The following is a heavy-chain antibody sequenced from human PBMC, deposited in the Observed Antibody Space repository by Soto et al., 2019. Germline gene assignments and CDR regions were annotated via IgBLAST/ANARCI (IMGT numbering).Heavy chain of an antibody. J-gene: IGHJ1*01. Sequence: SETLSLTCTLSGASITYGGYSWSWIRQPPGKDLEWLGYISHLESTFYNPSFQSRLTLSIDRSKNQFSLKLASMTAADTAVYYCDRGGGHDPFYSWGTVTLVTVSS. D-gene: IGHD5-12*01. CDR3: DRGGGHDPFYS. V-gene: IGHV4-30-2*01. CDR2: ISHLEST. CDR1: GASITYGGYS.